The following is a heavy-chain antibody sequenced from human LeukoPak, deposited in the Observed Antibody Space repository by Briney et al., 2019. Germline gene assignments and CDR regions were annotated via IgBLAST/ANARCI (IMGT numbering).Heavy chain of an antibody. CDR1: GYTFTSYY. D-gene: IGHD4-23*01. V-gene: IGHV1-46*01. CDR3: ARDEAYGGNYYYYMDV. Sequence: ASVKVSCKGPGYTFTSYYMHWVRQAPGQGLEWMGIINPSGGSTSYAQKFQGRVTMTRDTSTSTVYMELSSLRSEDTAVYYCARDEAYGGNYYYYMDVWGKGTTVTVSS. CDR2: INPSGGST. J-gene: IGHJ6*03.